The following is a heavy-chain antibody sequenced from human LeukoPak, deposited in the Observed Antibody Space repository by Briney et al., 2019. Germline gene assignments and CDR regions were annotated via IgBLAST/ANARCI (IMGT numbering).Heavy chain of an antibody. CDR2: IYHSGST. Sequence: TSETLSLTCTVSGYSISSGYYWGWIRQPPGKGLEWIGSIYHSGSTYYNPSLKSRVTISVDTSKNQFSLKLSSVTAADTAVYYCARAPITMVRGDYYYYMDVWGKGTTVTISS. CDR1: GYSISSGYY. J-gene: IGHJ6*03. V-gene: IGHV4-38-2*02. CDR3: ARAPITMVRGDYYYYMDV. D-gene: IGHD3-10*01.